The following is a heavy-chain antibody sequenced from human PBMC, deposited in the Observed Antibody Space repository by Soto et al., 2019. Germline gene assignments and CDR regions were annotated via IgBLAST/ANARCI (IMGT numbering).Heavy chain of an antibody. D-gene: IGHD6-13*01. CDR2: TYYWSRWYI. V-gene: IGHV6-1*01. CDR3: ARGGKIAAAGIDY. J-gene: IGHJ4*02. CDR1: GDSVSSNSAA. Sequence: SQTLSLTCVISGDSVSSNSAAWNWIRQSPSRGLEWLGRTYYWSRWYIDYAASVKSRISINPDTSKNEFSLQLNSVTPEDTAVYFCARGGKIAAAGIDYWGQGILVTVS.